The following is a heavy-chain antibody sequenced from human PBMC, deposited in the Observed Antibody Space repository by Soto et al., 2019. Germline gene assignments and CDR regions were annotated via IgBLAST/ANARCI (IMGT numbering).Heavy chain of an antibody. CDR3: ARERGGYCTNGVCCAPDDAFDI. CDR1: GYTFTSYD. J-gene: IGHJ3*02. V-gene: IGHV1-8*01. Sequence: ASVKVSCKASGYTFTSYDINWVRQATGQGLEWMGWMNPNHGNTGYAQKFQGKVTMTRNTYISTAYMELSSLRSEDTAVYYCARERGGYCTNGVCCAPDDAFDIWGQGTMVTVSS. D-gene: IGHD2-8*01. CDR2: MNPNHGNT.